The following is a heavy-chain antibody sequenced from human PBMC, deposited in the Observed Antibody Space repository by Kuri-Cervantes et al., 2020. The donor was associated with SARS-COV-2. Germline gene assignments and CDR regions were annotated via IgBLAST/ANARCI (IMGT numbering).Heavy chain of an antibody. Sequence: AAVKVSCKASGYTFTGYYMHWVRQAPGQGLEWVGWINPNSGGTNYAQKFQGWVTITRDTSISTVHMELSRLRSDDTAVYYCATGMVRGVIQSYYYGMDVWGQGTTVTVSS. D-gene: IGHD3-10*01. CDR1: GYTFTGYY. V-gene: IGHV1-2*04. CDR3: ATGMVRGVIQSYYYGMDV. J-gene: IGHJ6*02. CDR2: INPNSGGT.